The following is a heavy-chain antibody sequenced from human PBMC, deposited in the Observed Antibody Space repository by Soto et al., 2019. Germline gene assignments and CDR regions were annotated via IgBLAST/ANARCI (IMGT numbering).Heavy chain of an antibody. CDR2: INHSGSA. J-gene: IGHJ4*02. D-gene: IGHD6-19*01. V-gene: IGHV4-34*01. Sequence: QVQLQQSGAGLLKPSETLSLTCAVYGESFSGYIWTWIRQTPGKGLQWIGQINHSGSASYNPSLXSRVTISVHPAXXXFXXELSSVTAADTAVYYCARGLITGSHYSGGWYYFDSWGQGTQVTVSS. CDR1: GESFSGYI. CDR3: ARGLITGSHYSGGWYYFDS.